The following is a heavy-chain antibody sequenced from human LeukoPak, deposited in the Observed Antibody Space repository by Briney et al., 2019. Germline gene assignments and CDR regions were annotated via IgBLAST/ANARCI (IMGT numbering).Heavy chain of an antibody. CDR2: ISSIGATI. D-gene: IGHD1-26*01. V-gene: IGHV3-23*01. CDR1: GFTFSSHG. Sequence: GGSLRLSCAASGFTFSSHGMNWVRQATGKGLEWVSYISSIGATIYYADSVKGRFTISRDNSKNTLYLHMNSLRAEDTAVYYCAKGHRYSGSYHFDYWGQGTLVTVSS. CDR3: AKGHRYSGSYHFDY. J-gene: IGHJ4*02.